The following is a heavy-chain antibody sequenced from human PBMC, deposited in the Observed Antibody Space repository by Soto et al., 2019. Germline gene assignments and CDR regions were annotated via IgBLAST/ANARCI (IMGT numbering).Heavy chain of an antibody. CDR3: ARVFDP. CDR2: INPNSGGT. Sequence: GASVKVSCKAPGYTFTDYNMHWVRQAPGQGLEWMGWINPNSGGTNYVQKFQGRVTMTRDTSISTAYMELSRLRSDDTAVYYCARVFDPWGQGTLVTVSS. J-gene: IGHJ5*02. V-gene: IGHV1-2*02. CDR1: GYTFTDYN.